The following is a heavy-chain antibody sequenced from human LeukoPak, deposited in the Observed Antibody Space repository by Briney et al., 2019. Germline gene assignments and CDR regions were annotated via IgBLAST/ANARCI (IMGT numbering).Heavy chain of an antibody. CDR2: IYSGGIT. D-gene: IGHD3-22*01. Sequence: PSETLSLTCTVSGGSISSTGSFWGWIRQPPGNGLEWIGSIYSGGITYYNPSLKSRVTISVDTSKNQFSLKLSSVTAADTAVYYCARGLRDYDSSGYYGFDYWGQGTLVTVSS. V-gene: IGHV4-39*07. CDR1: GGSISSTGSF. CDR3: ARGLRDYDSSGYYGFDY. J-gene: IGHJ4*02.